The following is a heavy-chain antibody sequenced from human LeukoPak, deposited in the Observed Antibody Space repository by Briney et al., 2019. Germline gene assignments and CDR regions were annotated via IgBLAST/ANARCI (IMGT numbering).Heavy chain of an antibody. CDR1: GYTFTSYA. D-gene: IGHD5/OR15-5a*01. V-gene: IGHV1-3*01. CDR2: INAGNGNT. J-gene: IGHJ4*02. CDR3: ASVSPPGVDY. Sequence: GASVKVSCKASGYTFTSYAMHWVRQAPGQRLEWMGWINAGNGNTKYSQKFQGRVTMTTDASTSTAYMELRSLRSDDTAVYYCASVSPPGVDYWGQGTLVTVFS.